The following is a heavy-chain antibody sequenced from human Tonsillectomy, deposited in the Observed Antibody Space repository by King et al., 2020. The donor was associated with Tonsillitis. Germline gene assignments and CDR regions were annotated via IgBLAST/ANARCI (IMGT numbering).Heavy chain of an antibody. Sequence: VQLVESGGGLVQPGGSLRLSCAASGFTFSSYAMSWVRQAPGKGLEWVSVVSGSGGSTYCADPVKGRFPISRDHSKNTLYLQMNSLRAEDTAVYLCARAYLSGPLGRSTYYFDYWGQGTLVTVSS. CDR1: GFTFSSYA. V-gene: IGHV3-23*04. J-gene: IGHJ4*02. D-gene: IGHD1-26*01. CDR2: VSGSGGST. CDR3: ARAYLSGPLGRSTYYFDY.